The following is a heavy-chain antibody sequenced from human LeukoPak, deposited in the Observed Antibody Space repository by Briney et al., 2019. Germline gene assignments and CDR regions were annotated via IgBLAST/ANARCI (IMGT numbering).Heavy chain of an antibody. CDR2: IKQDGSEK. CDR1: GFTFSSYS. J-gene: IGHJ4*02. CDR3: AGGTGFIIKD. V-gene: IGHV3-7*03. D-gene: IGHD3-9*01. Sequence: GGSLRLSCAASGFTFSSYSMNWVRRAPGKGLEWVANIKQDGSEKNYVDSVKGRFTISRDNAKNSLYLQMNNLRVEDTAMYYCAGGTGFIIKDWGQGTLVTVSP.